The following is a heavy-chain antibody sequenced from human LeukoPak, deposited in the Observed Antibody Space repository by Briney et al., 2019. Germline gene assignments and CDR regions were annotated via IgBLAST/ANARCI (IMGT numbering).Heavy chain of an antibody. D-gene: IGHD3-16*02. CDR2: ISWNSGSI. CDR1: GFTFDDYA. V-gene: IGHV3-9*01. Sequence: QSGGSLRLSCAASGFTFDDYAMHWVRQAPGKGLEWVSGISWNSGSIGYADSVKGRFTISRDNAKNSLYLQMNSLRAEDTALYYCAKDRSYRMGYFDYWGQGTLVTVSS. J-gene: IGHJ4*02. CDR3: AKDRSYRMGYFDY.